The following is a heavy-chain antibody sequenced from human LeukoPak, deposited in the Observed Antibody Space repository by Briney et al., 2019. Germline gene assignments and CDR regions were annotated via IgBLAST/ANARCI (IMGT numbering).Heavy chain of an antibody. Sequence: PGGSLRLSCAVSGFTFSSWWMTWVRQAPGKGLEWVANIKQDGSEKNYVDSVKGRFTISRDNAKNSLDLQMNSLRAEDTAVYYCASFCGGDCYQFDYWGQGTLVTVSS. CDR2: IKQDGSEK. V-gene: IGHV3-7*01. D-gene: IGHD2-21*02. CDR3: ASFCGGDCYQFDY. CDR1: GFTFSSWW. J-gene: IGHJ4*02.